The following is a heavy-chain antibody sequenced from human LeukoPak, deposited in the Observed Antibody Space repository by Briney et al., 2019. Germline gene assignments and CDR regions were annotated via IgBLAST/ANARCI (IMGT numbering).Heavy chain of an antibody. CDR1: GGAISSSNW. CDR3: ASEGYYDSSGYYSVSY. Sequence: ASETLSLTCAVSGGAISSSNWRRWVRQPPGKGLEWIGEIYHSGSTNYNPSLKSRVTISVDKSKNQFSLKLSSVTAADTAVYYCASEGYYDSSGYYSVSYWGQGTLVTVSS. CDR2: IYHSGST. D-gene: IGHD3-22*01. V-gene: IGHV4-4*02. J-gene: IGHJ4*02.